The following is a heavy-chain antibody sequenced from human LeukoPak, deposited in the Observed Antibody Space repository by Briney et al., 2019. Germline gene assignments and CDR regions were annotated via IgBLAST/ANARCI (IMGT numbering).Heavy chain of an antibody. D-gene: IGHD3-22*01. CDR2: INHDGTEK. J-gene: IGHJ4*02. CDR1: GSTFTVYW. V-gene: IGHV3-7*01. Sequence: PGGSLRLSCKASGSTFTVYWMTWVRQAPGKGLEWVANINHDGTEKYYVDSVKGRFTISRENAKNSLFLQMSSLRAEDTAVYYCARGRFYHDSPEWGQGTLVTVSS. CDR3: ARGRFYHDSPE.